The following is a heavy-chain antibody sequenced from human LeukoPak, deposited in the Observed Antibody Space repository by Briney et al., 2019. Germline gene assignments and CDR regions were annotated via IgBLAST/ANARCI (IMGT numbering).Heavy chain of an antibody. CDR2: VYLTGHT. CDR3: ARHRFGHLFDY. Sequence: PSETLSLTCTVSGDSISGYYWSWIRQPPGKGLEWIGYVYLTGHTHYSPSLKSRVTVSLDTSRNQVSLKLSSVTAADTAVYYCARHRFGHLFDYWGQGTLVIVSS. CDR1: GDSISGYY. V-gene: IGHV4-59*13. J-gene: IGHJ4*02. D-gene: IGHD3-16*01.